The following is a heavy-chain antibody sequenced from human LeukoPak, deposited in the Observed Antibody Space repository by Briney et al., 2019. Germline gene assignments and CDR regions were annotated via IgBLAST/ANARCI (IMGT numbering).Heavy chain of an antibody. CDR3: AKASWVSSTDAVR. V-gene: IGHV3-23*01. J-gene: IGHJ4*02. CDR2: IRGSGET. Sequence: PGGSLRLSCAASGLSFSSFAMSWVRQGPARGLEWVSSIRGSGETFYADSVKGRFTLYSDSSRNTVYFQLNNLRVEDTAIYYCAKASWVSSTDAVRWGQGTLVTVSS. CDR1: GLSFSSFA. D-gene: IGHD3-16*01.